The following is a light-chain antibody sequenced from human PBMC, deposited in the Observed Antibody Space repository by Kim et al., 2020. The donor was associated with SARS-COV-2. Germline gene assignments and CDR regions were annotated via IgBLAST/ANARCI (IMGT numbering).Light chain of an antibody. CDR3: QQRSNWPVT. CDR1: QSVSSY. CDR2: DTS. V-gene: IGKV3-11*01. J-gene: IGKJ1*01. Sequence: EIVLTQSPATLSLSPGERATLSCRASQSVSSYLGWYQQKPGQAPRLLIYDTSNRATGIPARFSGSGSGTDFTLTISSLEPEDFAVYYCQQRSNWPVTFGQGTKVEIK.